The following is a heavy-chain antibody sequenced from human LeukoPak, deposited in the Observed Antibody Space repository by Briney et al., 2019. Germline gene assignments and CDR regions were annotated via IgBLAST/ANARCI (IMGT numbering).Heavy chain of an antibody. CDR1: GYSISSGYY. CDR2: IYHSGST. J-gene: IGHJ4*02. CDR3: ARGRGYGHFDY. V-gene: IGHV4-38-2*02. Sequence: PSETLSLTCTVSGYSISSGYYWGWIRQPPGKGLEWIGSIYHSGSTYYNPSLKSRVTISVDTSKNQFSLKLSSVTAADTAVYYCARGRGYGHFDYWGQGTLVTVSS. D-gene: IGHD5-12*01.